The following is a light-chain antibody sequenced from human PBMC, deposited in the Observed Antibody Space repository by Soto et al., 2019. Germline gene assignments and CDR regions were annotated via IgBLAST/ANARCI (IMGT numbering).Light chain of an antibody. CDR1: QSVSSN. CDR3: QHRANWPLT. Sequence: EVVMTQSQATLSVSPGERATLSCRASQSVSSNLAWYQQKPGQAPRLLIYGASTRATGIPARFSGSGSGTEFTLTISSLQSEDFAVYYCQHRANWPLTFGGGTKVDI. J-gene: IGKJ4*01. CDR2: GAS. V-gene: IGKV3-15*01.